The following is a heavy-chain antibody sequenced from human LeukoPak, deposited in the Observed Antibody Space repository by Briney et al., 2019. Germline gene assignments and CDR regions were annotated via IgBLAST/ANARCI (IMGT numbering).Heavy chain of an antibody. CDR1: GYTFTGYY. CDR2: INPNSGGT. CDR3: ARVGAVAGKFDY. V-gene: IGHV1-2*02. D-gene: IGHD6-19*01. J-gene: IGHJ4*02. Sequence: ASVKVSCKASGYTFTGYYMRWVRQAPGQGLEWMGWINPNSGGTNYAQKFQGRVTMTRDTSISTAYMELSRLRSDDTAVYYCARVGAVAGKFDYWGQGTLVTVSS.